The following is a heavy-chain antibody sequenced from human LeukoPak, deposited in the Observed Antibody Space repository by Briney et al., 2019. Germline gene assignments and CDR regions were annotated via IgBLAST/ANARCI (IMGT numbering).Heavy chain of an antibody. Sequence: PGGSLRLSCAASGFTFSSYAMSWVRQAPGKGLEWDSAISGSGGSTSYADSVKGRFTISRDNSKNTLYLQMNSLRAEDTAVYYCAKDTGQVVPAAFFDYWGQGTLVTVSS. J-gene: IGHJ4*02. CDR2: ISGSGGST. D-gene: IGHD2-2*01. CDR1: GFTFSSYA. V-gene: IGHV3-23*01. CDR3: AKDTGQVVPAAFFDY.